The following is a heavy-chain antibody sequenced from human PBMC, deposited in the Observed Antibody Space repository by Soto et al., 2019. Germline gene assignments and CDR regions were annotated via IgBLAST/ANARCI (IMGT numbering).Heavy chain of an antibody. D-gene: IGHD3-3*01. J-gene: IGHJ4*02. CDR3: VRQYEFGGLDDY. V-gene: IGHV3-30*03. CDR1: GFTFSNFG. CDR2: ISYDGSRK. Sequence: QVQLVESGGGVLQPGTSLRLSCAASGFTFSNFGMHWVRQAPGKGLEWVAAISYDGSRKYYGDSVKGRFSISRDNSESTLYLQMNSLRVEDTAMYYCVRQYEFGGLDDYWGQGTLVTVSS.